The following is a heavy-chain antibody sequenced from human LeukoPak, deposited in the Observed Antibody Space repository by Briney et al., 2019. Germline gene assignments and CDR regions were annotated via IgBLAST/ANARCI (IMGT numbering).Heavy chain of an antibody. D-gene: IGHD1-26*01. CDR2: ISYDGSNK. Sequence: PGGSLRLSCAASGFTFSSYAMHWVRQAPGKGLEWVAVISYDGSNKYYADSVKGRFTISRDNSKNTLYLQMNSLRAEDTAVYYCAREWDPDAFDIWGQGTMVTVSS. J-gene: IGHJ3*02. CDR1: GFTFSSYA. V-gene: IGHV3-30-3*01. CDR3: AREWDPDAFDI.